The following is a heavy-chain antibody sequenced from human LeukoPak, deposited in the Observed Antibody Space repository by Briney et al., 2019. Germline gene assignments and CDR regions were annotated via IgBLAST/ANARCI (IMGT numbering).Heavy chain of an antibody. V-gene: IGHV3-23*01. CDR2: ISGSGGST. CDR1: GFTFSSYA. D-gene: IGHD3-22*01. CDR3: AKDPSVGSGSNYYDSSGYAFDI. J-gene: IGHJ3*02. Sequence: PGESLRLSCAASGFTFSSYAMSWVRQAPGKGLEWVSAISGSGGSTYYADSVKGRFTISRDNSKNTLYLQMNSLRAEDTAVYYCAKDPSVGSGSNYYDSSGYAFDIWGQGTMVTVSS.